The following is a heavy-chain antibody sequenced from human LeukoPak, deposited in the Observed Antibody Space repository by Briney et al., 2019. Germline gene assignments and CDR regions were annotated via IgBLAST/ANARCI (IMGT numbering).Heavy chain of an antibody. Sequence: KPGGSLRLSCAASGFTFSDYYMSWIRQAPGKGLEWVSYISSSSSYTNYADSVKGRFTISRDNAKNSLYLQVNSLRAEDTAVYYCARSPGYSYGEYYFDYWGQGTLVTVSS. J-gene: IGHJ4*02. CDR3: ARSPGYSYGEYYFDY. CDR1: GFTFSDYY. V-gene: IGHV3-11*03. D-gene: IGHD5-18*01. CDR2: ISSSSSYT.